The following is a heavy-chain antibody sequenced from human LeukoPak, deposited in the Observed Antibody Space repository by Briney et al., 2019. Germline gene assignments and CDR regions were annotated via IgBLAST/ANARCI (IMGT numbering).Heavy chain of an antibody. J-gene: IGHJ1*01. V-gene: IGHV3-23*01. D-gene: IGHD3-16*01. CDR2: ISPSGGIT. Sequence: GGSLRLSCAASGFTFSSHGMNWVRQAPGKGLEWVSGISPSGGITYYTDSVKGRFTISRDNSKNTVSLQMNSLRGEDTAVYYCAKDDAWGRYKDWGQGTLDTVSS. CDR3: AKDDAWGRYKD. CDR1: GFTFSSHG.